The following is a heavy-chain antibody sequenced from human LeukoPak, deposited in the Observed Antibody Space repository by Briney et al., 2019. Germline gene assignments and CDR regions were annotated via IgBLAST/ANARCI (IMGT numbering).Heavy chain of an antibody. D-gene: IGHD2-2*01. CDR2: IYYSGST. Sequence: SETLSLTCTVSGGSISSYYWSWIRQPPGKGLDWIGYIYYSGSTNYNPSLKSRVTISVDTSKNQFSLKLSSVTAADTAVYYCARAGSTSSPPNLWGRGTLVTVSS. CDR3: ARAGSTSSPPNL. CDR1: GGSISSYY. J-gene: IGHJ2*01. V-gene: IGHV4-59*01.